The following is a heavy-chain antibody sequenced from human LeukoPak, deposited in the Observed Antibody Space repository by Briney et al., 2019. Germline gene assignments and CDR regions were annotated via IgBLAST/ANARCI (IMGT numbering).Heavy chain of an antibody. CDR1: GGSISSYY. V-gene: IGHV4-4*07. D-gene: IGHD6-19*01. CDR3: ASGIAVAGTRGWFDP. Sequence: SETLSLTCTVSGGSISSYYWSWIRQPAGKGLEWIGSIYYSGSTYYNPSLKSRVTISVDTSKSQFSLKLSSVTAADTAVYYCASGIAVAGTRGWFDPWGQGTLVTVSS. J-gene: IGHJ5*02. CDR2: IYYSGST.